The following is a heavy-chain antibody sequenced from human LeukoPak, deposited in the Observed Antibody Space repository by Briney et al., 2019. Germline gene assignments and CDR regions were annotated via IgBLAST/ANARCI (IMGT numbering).Heavy chain of an antibody. CDR1: GFTFSSYG. V-gene: IGHV3-30*03. J-gene: IGHJ6*03. CDR2: ISYDGSNK. Sequence: SGGSLRLSCAASGFTFSSYGMHWVRQAPGKGLEWVAVISYDGSNKYYADSVKGRFTISRDNSKNTPYLQMNSLRAEDTAVYYCARGLPMDVWGKGTTVTVSS. CDR3: ARGLPMDV.